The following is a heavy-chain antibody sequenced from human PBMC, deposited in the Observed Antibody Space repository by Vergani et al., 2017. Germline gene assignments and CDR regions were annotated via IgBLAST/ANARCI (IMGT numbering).Heavy chain of an antibody. CDR1: GFPFRSYA. J-gene: IGHJ4*02. CDR2: ISGSGVST. Sequence: EVQLLESGGGLVQPGGSLRLSCAASGFPFRSYAMSWVRQAPGRGLGWVSSISGSGVSTYYAASVKARFTISRANSKNTLYLQMNSLRAEDTAVYYCAKGAFRGLASYNDYWGQGTLVTVSS. CDR3: AKGAFRGLASYNDY. V-gene: IGHV3-23*01. D-gene: IGHD1-1*01.